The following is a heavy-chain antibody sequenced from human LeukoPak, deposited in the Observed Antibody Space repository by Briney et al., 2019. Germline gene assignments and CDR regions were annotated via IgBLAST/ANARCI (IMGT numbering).Heavy chain of an antibody. CDR1: GGTFISYA. CDR3: AISNYGPYYYYGMDV. J-gene: IGHJ6*02. Sequence: SVKVSCKASGGTFISYAISWVRQAPGQGLEWMGGIIPIFGTANYAQKFQGRVTITADESTSTAYMELSSLRSEGTAVYYCAISNYGPYYYYGMDVWGQGTTVTVSS. D-gene: IGHD4-11*01. V-gene: IGHV1-69*13. CDR2: IIPIFGTA.